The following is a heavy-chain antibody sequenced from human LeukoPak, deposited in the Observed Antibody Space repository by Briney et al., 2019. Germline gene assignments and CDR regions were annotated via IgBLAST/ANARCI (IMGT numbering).Heavy chain of an antibody. CDR2: IYYSGDT. D-gene: IGHD6-13*01. CDR3: ARVYYSNSYDYWYFDL. CDR1: RGSISGYS. V-gene: IGHV4-59*01. J-gene: IGHJ2*01. Sequence: SETLSLTCTVSRGSISGYSWSWIRQSPGGGLEWIGYIYYSGDTAYNPSLRSRVTLSVDTSKNQFSLQLRSVTTADTAVYYCARVYYSNSYDYWYFDLWGRGTLVTVSS.